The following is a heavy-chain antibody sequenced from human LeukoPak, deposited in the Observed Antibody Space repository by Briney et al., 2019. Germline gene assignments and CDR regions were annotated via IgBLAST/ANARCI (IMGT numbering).Heavy chain of an antibody. V-gene: IGHV3-23*01. Sequence: GGSLRLSCAASGFIFSNYGMNWVRQAPGKGLDWVSRISGSGSSTYYAESVKGRVTISRDNSQNTLYLQMNSLRAEDTAIYYCAKDLPYYYDSSGSGDAFDIWGRGTMVTVS. CDR1: GFIFSNYG. CDR3: AKDLPYYYDSSGSGDAFDI. J-gene: IGHJ3*02. D-gene: IGHD3-22*01. CDR2: ISGSGSST.